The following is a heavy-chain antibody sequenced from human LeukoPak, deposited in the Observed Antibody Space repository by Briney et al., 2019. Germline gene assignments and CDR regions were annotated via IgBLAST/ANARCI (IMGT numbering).Heavy chain of an antibody. Sequence: GGSLRLSCAASGFTFSSYGMHWVRQAPGKGLEWVAIISYDGSNEYYADSVEGRFTISRDNSKNTLYLQMSSLRLEDTAVYYCAKAHRDGYNWAADFWGQGTLVTVSS. J-gene: IGHJ4*02. CDR3: AKAHRDGYNWAADF. CDR1: GFTFSSYG. D-gene: IGHD5-24*01. CDR2: ISYDGSNE. V-gene: IGHV3-30*18.